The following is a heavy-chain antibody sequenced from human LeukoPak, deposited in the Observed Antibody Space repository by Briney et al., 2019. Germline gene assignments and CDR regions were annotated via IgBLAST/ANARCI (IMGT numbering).Heavy chain of an antibody. CDR1: GFTFSSYA. Sequence: GGSLRLSCAASGFTFSSYAMSWVRQAPGKGLEWVSATSGSGGSTYYADSVKGRFTISRDNSKNTLYLQMNSLRAEDTAVYYCAKDPLYYYDSSGWGDYWGQGTLVTVSS. J-gene: IGHJ4*02. CDR3: AKDPLYYYDSSGWGDY. V-gene: IGHV3-23*01. CDR2: TSGSGGST. D-gene: IGHD3-22*01.